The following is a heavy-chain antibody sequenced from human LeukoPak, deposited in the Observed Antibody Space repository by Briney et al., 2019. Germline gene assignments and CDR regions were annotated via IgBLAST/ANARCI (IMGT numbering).Heavy chain of an antibody. Sequence: GGSLRLSCAASGFTVSTNYMGWVRQAPGKGLEWVSVLYSGGNTYCPDSVKGRFTISRDNSQNTLYLQMDSLRPEDTAVYYCARLSESSTYGAFDIWGHGTMVFVSS. CDR2: LYSGGNT. CDR3: ARLSESSTYGAFDI. D-gene: IGHD2-2*01. J-gene: IGHJ3*02. CDR1: GFTVSTNY. V-gene: IGHV3-66*02.